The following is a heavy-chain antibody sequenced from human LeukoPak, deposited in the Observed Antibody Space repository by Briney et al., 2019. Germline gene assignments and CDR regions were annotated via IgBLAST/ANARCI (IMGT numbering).Heavy chain of an antibody. V-gene: IGHV1-2*02. CDR1: GYPFTSYY. Sequence: GASVKLSCTASGYPFTSYYIHWVRQAPGQGLEWMGWINPDSGVTDHSQQFQGRVTMTRDTSINTAYMEVSGLRFDDTALYYCARHVGATRDLDPWGQGTLVTVSS. J-gene: IGHJ5*02. CDR2: INPDSGVT. D-gene: IGHD1-26*01. CDR3: ARHVGATRDLDP.